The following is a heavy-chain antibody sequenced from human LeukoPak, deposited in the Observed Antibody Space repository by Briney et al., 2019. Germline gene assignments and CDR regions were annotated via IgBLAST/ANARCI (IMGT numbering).Heavy chain of an antibody. CDR3: ARVGSSGWDYYMDV. CDR2: ISSSSSYI. CDR1: GFTFSSYS. V-gene: IGHV3-21*01. Sequence: EGSLRLSCAASGFTFSSYSMNWVRQAPGKGLEWVSSISSSSSYIYYADSVKGRFTISRDNAKNSLYLQMNSLRAEDTAVYYCARVGSSGWDYYMDVWGKGTTVTVSS. D-gene: IGHD6-19*01. J-gene: IGHJ6*03.